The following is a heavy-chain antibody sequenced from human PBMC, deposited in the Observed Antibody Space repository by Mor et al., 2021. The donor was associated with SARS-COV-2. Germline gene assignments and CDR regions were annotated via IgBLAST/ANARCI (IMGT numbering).Heavy chain of an antibody. J-gene: IGHJ6*02. V-gene: IGHV4-31*02. Sequence: YSPSLQSRDTISVDTSKNQFSLKLTSVTAADTAVYYCARDNCGGDCYPPNYYYYGMDVWGQGTTVTVS. D-gene: IGHD2-21*02. CDR3: ARDNCGGDCYPPNYYYYGMDV.